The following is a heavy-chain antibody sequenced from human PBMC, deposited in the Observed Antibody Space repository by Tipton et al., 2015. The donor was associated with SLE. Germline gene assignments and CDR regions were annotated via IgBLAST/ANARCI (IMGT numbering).Heavy chain of an antibody. D-gene: IGHD6-13*01. CDR2: INHSGST. J-gene: IGHJ5*02. V-gene: IGHV4-34*01. Sequence: TLSLTCAVYGGSFSNYYWSWIRQPPGKGLEWIGDINHSGSTNYNPSLKSRVTISVDTSKNQFSLKLSSVTAADTAVYYCARGVAATGGYNWFDPWGQGTLVTVSS. CDR1: GGSFSNYY. CDR3: ARGVAATGGYNWFDP.